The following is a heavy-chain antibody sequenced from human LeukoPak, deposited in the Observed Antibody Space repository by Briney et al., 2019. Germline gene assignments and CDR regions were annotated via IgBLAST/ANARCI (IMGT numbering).Heavy chain of an antibody. CDR3: TTVSRIGGRP. V-gene: IGHV3-15*01. J-gene: IGHJ4*02. CDR1: GLTFSNAW. D-gene: IGHD6-6*01. CDR2: IKSKDAGGTA. Sequence: GGSLRLSCAVSGLTFSNAWLSWVRQAPGKGLEWVGRIKSKDAGGTADYAASVQGRFTISRDDSQDTMYLQMNSLKTEDTAVYYCTTVSRIGGRPGDQGTLVTVSS.